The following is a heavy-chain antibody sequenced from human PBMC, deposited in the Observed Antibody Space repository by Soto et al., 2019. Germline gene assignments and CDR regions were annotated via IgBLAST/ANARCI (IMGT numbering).Heavy chain of an antibody. CDR2: INHSGST. D-gene: IGHD3-22*01. J-gene: IGHJ4*02. Sequence: SETLSLTCAVYGGSFSGYYWSWIRQPPGKGLEWIGEINHSGSTNYNPSLKGRVTISVDTSKNQFSLKLSSVTAADTAVYYCARGGYDSSGYYPYYFDYWGQGTLVTVSS. V-gene: IGHV4-34*01. CDR1: GGSFSGYY. CDR3: ARGGYDSSGYYPYYFDY.